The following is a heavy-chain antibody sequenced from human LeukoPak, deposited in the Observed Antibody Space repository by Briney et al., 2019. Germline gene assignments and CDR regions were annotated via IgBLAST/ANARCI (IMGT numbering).Heavy chain of an antibody. J-gene: IGHJ4*02. D-gene: IGHD4-17*01. CDR3: ARDDLWGVTTVH. CDR2: IRYDGTNK. V-gene: IGHV3-30*02. Sequence: GGSLRLSCAASGFTFSSYGMHWVRQAPGKGLEWVAFIRYDGTNKYYAESVKGRFTISRDNAKNSLYLQMNSLRAEDTAVYYCARDDLWGVTTVHWGQGTLVTVSS. CDR1: GFTFSSYG.